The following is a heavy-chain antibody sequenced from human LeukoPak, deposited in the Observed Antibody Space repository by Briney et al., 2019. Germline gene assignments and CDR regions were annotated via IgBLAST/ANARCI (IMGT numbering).Heavy chain of an antibody. V-gene: IGHV4-59*08. J-gene: IGHJ4*02. Sequence: PSETLSLTCTVSGGSISSYYWSWIRQPPGKGLEWIGYIYYSGSTNYNPSLKSRVTISVDTSKNQFSLKVSSVTAADTAVYYCASNYYGSGSLDHWGQGNLVTVSS. CDR2: IYYSGST. CDR3: ASNYYGSGSLDH. D-gene: IGHD3-10*01. CDR1: GGSISSYY.